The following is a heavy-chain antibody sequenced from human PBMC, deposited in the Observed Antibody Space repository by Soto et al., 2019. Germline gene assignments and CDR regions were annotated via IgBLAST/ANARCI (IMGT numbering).Heavy chain of an antibody. J-gene: IGHJ6*02. D-gene: IGHD6-13*01. CDR3: AREETDSSQYYYYGMDV. CDR1: GGSISSYY. Sequence: QVQLQESGPGLVKPSETLSLTCTVSGGSISSYYWSWIRQPPGKGLEWIGYIYYSGSTNYNPSLKSRVTISVDTSKNQFSLKLSSVTAADTAVYYCAREETDSSQYYYYGMDVWGQGTTVTVSS. V-gene: IGHV4-59*01. CDR2: IYYSGST.